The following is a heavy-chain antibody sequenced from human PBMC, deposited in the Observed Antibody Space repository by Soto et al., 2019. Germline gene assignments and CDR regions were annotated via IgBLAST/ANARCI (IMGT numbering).Heavy chain of an antibody. CDR2: IWYDGNNK. V-gene: IGHV3-30*02. CDR1: GFTFSNYG. J-gene: IGHJ3*02. D-gene: IGHD2-21*02. Sequence: GGSLRLSCAASGFTFSNYGMHWVRQAPGKGLEWVAVIWYDGNNKYYADSVKGRFTISRDNSNNTLYLQMNSLRAEDTAVYYCAKVEVTAPVGAFDIWGQGTMVTVSS. CDR3: AKVEVTAPVGAFDI.